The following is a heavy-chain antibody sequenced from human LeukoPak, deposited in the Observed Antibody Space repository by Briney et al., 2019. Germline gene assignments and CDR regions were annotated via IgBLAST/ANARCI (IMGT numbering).Heavy chain of an antibody. J-gene: IGHJ4*02. D-gene: IGHD2-2*01. Sequence: SETLSLTCTVSGGSISSYYWSWIRQPAGKGLEGIGRIYTSGSTNYNPSLKSRVTMSVDTSKNQFSLKLSSVTAADTAVYYCARVSRIVVVPAASYYFDYWGQGTLVTVSS. V-gene: IGHV4-4*07. CDR1: GGSISSYY. CDR2: IYTSGST. CDR3: ARVSRIVVVPAASYYFDY.